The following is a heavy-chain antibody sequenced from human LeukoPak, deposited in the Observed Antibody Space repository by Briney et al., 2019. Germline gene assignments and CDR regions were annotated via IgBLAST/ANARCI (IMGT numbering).Heavy chain of an antibody. V-gene: IGHV1-69*13. Sequence: ASVKVSCKASGGTFSSYAISWVRQAPGQGLEWMGGIIPIFGTANYAQKFQGGVTITADESTSTAYMELSSLRSEDTAVYYCASEPRLHYYDSSGSPIPLYFDYWGQGTLVTVSS. CDR3: ASEPRLHYYDSSGSPIPLYFDY. CDR2: IIPIFGTA. D-gene: IGHD3-22*01. CDR1: GGTFSSYA. J-gene: IGHJ4*02.